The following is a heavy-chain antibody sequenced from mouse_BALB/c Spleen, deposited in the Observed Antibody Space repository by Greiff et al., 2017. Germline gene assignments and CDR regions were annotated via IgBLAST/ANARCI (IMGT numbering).Heavy chain of an antibody. Sequence: KQPGSELVRPGASVKLSCKASGYTFTSYWMHWVKQRPGQGLEWIGNIYPGSGSTNYDEKFKSKATLTVDTSSSTAYMQLSSLTSEDSAVYYCTRAITTYGTRSEYWGEGTTLTVSS. CDR3: TRAITTYGTRSEY. CDR2: IYPGSGST. V-gene: IGHV1S22*01. D-gene: IGHD1-2*01. J-gene: IGHJ2*01. CDR1: GYTFTSYW.